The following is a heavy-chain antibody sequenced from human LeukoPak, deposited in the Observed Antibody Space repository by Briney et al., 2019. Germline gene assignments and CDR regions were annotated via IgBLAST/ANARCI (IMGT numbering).Heavy chain of an antibody. CDR3: ASGDNFDY. D-gene: IGHD1-26*01. V-gene: IGHV3-30*02. Sequence: GGSLRLSCAASGFTFSSYGMNWVRQAPGKGLEWVAFIRSDGSNKYYTDSVKGRFTISRDNSKKTLYLQMNSLRAEDTAVYFCASGDNFDYWGQGTLVTVSS. J-gene: IGHJ4*02. CDR2: IRSDGSNK. CDR1: GFTFSSYG.